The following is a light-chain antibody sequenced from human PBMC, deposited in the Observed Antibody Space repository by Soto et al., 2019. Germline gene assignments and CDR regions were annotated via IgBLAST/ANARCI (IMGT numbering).Light chain of an antibody. V-gene: IGKV1-33*01. CDR2: DAS. J-gene: IGKJ5*01. Sequence: DIQMTQSPSALSASVGDRVTITCQASQDISDVLNWYQQQPGKAPKVLIYDASKLQTGVPSRFSGRGSGKDFTFTISSLQPDDSGTYYCQQFYALPITFGQGTRLEI. CDR3: QQFYALPIT. CDR1: QDISDV.